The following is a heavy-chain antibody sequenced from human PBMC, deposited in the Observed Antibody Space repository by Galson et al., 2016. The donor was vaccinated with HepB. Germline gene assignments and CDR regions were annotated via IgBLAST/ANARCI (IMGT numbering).Heavy chain of an antibody. V-gene: IGHV3-23*01. D-gene: IGHD4-17*01. CDR2: ISDSGYRT. J-gene: IGHJ4*02. CDR3: AKGGYGDYGWDN. Sequence: SLRLSCAASGLTFSSYGMSWVRQTPGKGLEWVSSISDSGYRTDYADSVRGRFTISRDNSKNTLFLQTSSLTVEDSAVYYCAKGGYGDYGWDNWGQGVLVTVSS. CDR1: GLTFSSYG.